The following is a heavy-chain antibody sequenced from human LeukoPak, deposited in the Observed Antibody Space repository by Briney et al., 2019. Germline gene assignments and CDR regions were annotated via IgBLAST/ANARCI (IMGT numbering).Heavy chain of an antibody. CDR1: GGSISSSSYY. J-gene: IGHJ4*02. V-gene: IGHV4-39*01. CDR3: ARHLSESEVVVIFRHFDY. D-gene: IGHD3-22*01. Sequence: PSETLSLTCTVSGGSISSSSYYWGWIRQPPGEGLEWIGSIYYSGSTYYNPSLKSRVTISVDTSKNQFSLKLSSVTAADTAVYYCARHLSESEVVVIFRHFDYWGQGTLVTVSS. CDR2: IYYSGST.